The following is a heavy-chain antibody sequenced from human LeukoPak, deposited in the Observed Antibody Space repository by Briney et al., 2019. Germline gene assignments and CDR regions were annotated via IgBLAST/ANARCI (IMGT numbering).Heavy chain of an antibody. CDR1: AFIFSGHW. V-gene: IGHV3-7*03. J-gene: IGHJ6*02. Sequence: PGGSLRLSCEGSAFIFSGHWMNWVRQTPGKGLEWVASIKEDGSERQYVDSVKGRFSISRDNTKGSLFLQLNSLRAEDTAVYYCARDNYDYYYGMDVWGQGTTVTVSS. CDR3: ARDNYDYYYGMDV. CDR2: IKEDGSER.